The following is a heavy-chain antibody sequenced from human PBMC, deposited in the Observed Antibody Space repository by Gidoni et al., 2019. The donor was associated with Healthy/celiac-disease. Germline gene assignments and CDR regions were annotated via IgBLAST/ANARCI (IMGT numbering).Heavy chain of an antibody. J-gene: IGHJ4*02. CDR1: GFSLSPSRVG. Sequence: QITFKESGPTLVKPTQTLTLTCTFSGFSLSPSRVGLGWIRQPPGKALEWLALMYWDDDKRYSPSLKSRLTITKDTSKNQVVRTMTNMDPVDTATDYCAHSLRRTMIVVVHSYAFDYWGQGTLVTVSS. V-gene: IGHV2-5*02. D-gene: IGHD3-22*01. CDR2: MYWDDDK. CDR3: AHSLRRTMIVVVHSYAFDY.